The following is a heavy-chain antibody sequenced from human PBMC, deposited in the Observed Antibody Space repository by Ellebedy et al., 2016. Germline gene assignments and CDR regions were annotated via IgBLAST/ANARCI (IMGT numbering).Heavy chain of an antibody. Sequence: ASVKVSCKASGYTFTSYAMNWVRQAPGQGLEWMGWMNPNSCHAGYAQKFQGRVTMTRDTSISTAYMELSSLRSEDTALYYCASSIAAAGTAFDYWGQGTLVTVSS. J-gene: IGHJ4*02. CDR3: ASSIAAAGTAFDY. CDR2: MNPNSCHA. V-gene: IGHV1-8*02. CDR1: GYTFTSYA. D-gene: IGHD6-13*01.